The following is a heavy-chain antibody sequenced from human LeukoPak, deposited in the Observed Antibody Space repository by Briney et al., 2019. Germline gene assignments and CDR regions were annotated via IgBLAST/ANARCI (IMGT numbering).Heavy chain of an antibody. V-gene: IGHV3-74*01. CDR3: ARDHNYGSDY. CDR1: GLTFSSHW. D-gene: IGHD5-18*01. Sequence: QSGGSLRLSCAASGLTFSSHWMHWVRQAPGKGLVWVSRITNDGSSTTYADSVKGRFTISRDSAKNSLYLQMNSLRVEDTAVYYCARDHNYGSDYWGQGTLVTVSS. J-gene: IGHJ4*02. CDR2: ITNDGSST.